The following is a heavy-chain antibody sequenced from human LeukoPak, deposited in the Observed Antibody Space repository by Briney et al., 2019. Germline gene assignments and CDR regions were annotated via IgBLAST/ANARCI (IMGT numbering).Heavy chain of an antibody. D-gene: IGHD3-22*01. CDR3: ARLSYYHSRGYYQRYFDL. CDR1: GFPVSSNS. V-gene: IGHV3-53*01. Sequence: PGGSLRLSCAAPGFPVSSNSMNGVPQAPGKGREGVSIIFSGGTTYYADSVRGRFTISRDESKNTLYLQMNSLRAEDTAVYYCARLSYYHSRGYYQRYFDLWGRGTLVTVSS. CDR2: IFSGGTT. J-gene: IGHJ2*01.